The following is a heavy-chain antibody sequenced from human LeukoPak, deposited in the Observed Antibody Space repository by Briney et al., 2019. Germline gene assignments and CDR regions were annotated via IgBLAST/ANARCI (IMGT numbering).Heavy chain of an antibody. CDR3: ARGAVLLTIHAFDI. CDR1: GFTFSSYS. CDR2: ISSSGSTI. Sequence: GGSLRLSCAASGFTFSSYSMNWVRQAPGKGLEWVSYISSSGSTIYYADSVKGRFTISRDNSKNTLYLQMNSLRAEDTAVYYCARGAVLLTIHAFDIWGQGTMVTVSS. V-gene: IGHV3-48*01. J-gene: IGHJ3*02. D-gene: IGHD2-15*01.